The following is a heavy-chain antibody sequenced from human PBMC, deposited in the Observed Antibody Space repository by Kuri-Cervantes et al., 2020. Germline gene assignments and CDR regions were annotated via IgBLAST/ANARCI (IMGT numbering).Heavy chain of an antibody. J-gene: IGHJ4*02. Sequence: GESLKISCATSGFTFSSYWMSWVRQAPGKGLEWVGFIRSKAYGGTTEYAASVKGRFTISRDDSKNTLYLQMNSLKSEDTAVYYCTTDRPGSQFFDFWGQGTLVTVSS. D-gene: IGHD1-26*01. V-gene: IGHV3-49*04. CDR3: TTDRPGSQFFDF. CDR1: GFTFSSYW. CDR2: IRSKAYGGTT.